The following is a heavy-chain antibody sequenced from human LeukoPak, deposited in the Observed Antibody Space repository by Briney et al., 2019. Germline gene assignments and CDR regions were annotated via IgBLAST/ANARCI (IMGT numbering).Heavy chain of an antibody. CDR1: GFTFDDYA. D-gene: IGHD2-21*01. CDR3: AKRSRLAHFDY. Sequence: GRSLRLSCAASGFTFDDYAVYWVRQAPGKGLEWVSGISWNSGSIGYADSVKGRFTISRDNAKNSLYLQMNSLRAEDTAFYYCAKRSRLAHFDYWGQGTLVTVSS. V-gene: IGHV3-9*01. J-gene: IGHJ4*02. CDR2: ISWNSGSI.